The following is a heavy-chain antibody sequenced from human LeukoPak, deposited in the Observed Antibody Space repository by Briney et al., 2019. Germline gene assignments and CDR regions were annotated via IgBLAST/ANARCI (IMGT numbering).Heavy chain of an antibody. CDR1: GGSFSGYY. CDR3: ARDGNSYYDH. J-gene: IGHJ5*02. V-gene: IGHV4-34*01. CDR2: INHSGST. Sequence: PSETLSLTCAVYGGSFSGYYWSWVRQPPGKGLEWIGEINHSGSTNYNPSLKSRVTISVDTSKNQFSLILTSVTVADTAVYYCARDGNSYYDHWGQGILVTVTS. D-gene: IGHD5-24*01.